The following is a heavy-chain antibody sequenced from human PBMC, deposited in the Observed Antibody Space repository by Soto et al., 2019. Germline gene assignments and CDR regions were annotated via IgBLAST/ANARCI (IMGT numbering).Heavy chain of an antibody. CDR3: INTYSGNKPRHYIDL. D-gene: IGHD1-26*01. V-gene: IGHV3-15*03. J-gene: IGHJ4*02. Sequence: PGGSXRVSCSSSGGTRNNAWISWFRQATGKGLEWVGRIKSKGNGFTAEYAAPVKVGFTISRDDSKNTLYLQMNRLKTEDTAVYYSINTYSGNKPRHYIDLWGQGTPVT. CDR1: GGTRNNAW. CDR2: IKSKGNGFTA.